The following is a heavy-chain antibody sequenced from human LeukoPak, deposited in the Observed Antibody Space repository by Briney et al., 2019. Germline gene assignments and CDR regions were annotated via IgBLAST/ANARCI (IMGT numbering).Heavy chain of an antibody. CDR3: ARDQGSSAWFDYYYMDV. CDR2: INHSGST. D-gene: IGHD6-19*01. V-gene: IGHV4-34*01. J-gene: IGHJ6*03. Sequence: PSETLSLTCAVYGGSFSGYYWSWIRQPPGKGLEWIGEINHSGSTNYNPSLKSRVTISVDTSKNQFSLKLSSVTAADTAVYYCARDQGSSAWFDYYYMDVWGKGTTVTVSS. CDR1: GGSFSGYY.